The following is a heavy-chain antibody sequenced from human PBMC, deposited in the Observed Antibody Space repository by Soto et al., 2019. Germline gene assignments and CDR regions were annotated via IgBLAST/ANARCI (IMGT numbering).Heavy chain of an antibody. Sequence: GESLKISCAASGFTFSSYAMSWVRQAPGKGLEWVSAISGSGGSTYYADSVKGRFTISRDNSKNTLYLQMNSLRAEDTAVYYCAKDGSGGTGNHDAFDIWGQGTMVTVSS. CDR3: AKDGSGGTGNHDAFDI. J-gene: IGHJ3*02. CDR2: ISGSGGST. D-gene: IGHD7-27*01. V-gene: IGHV3-23*01. CDR1: GFTFSSYA.